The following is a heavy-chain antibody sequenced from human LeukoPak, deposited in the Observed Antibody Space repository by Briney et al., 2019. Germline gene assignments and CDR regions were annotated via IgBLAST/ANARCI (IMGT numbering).Heavy chain of an antibody. CDR1: GFTFSSYS. D-gene: IGHD1-26*01. Sequence: GGSLRLSCAASGFTFSSYSMNWVRQAPGKGLEWVSSISGSSSYIYYADSVKGRFTISRDNAKNSLYLQMNSLRAEDTAVYYCAMEGYSGNYPAYWGQGTLVTVSS. V-gene: IGHV3-21*01. CDR2: ISGSSSYI. CDR3: AMEGYSGNYPAY. J-gene: IGHJ4*02.